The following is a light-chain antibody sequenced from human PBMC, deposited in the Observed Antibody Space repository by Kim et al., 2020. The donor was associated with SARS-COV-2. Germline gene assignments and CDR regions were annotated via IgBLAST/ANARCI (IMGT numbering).Light chain of an antibody. CDR3: QEYNNWPPLT. CDR2: GAS. V-gene: IGKV3-15*01. CDR1: QSVSSN. J-gene: IGKJ4*01. Sequence: VVMTQSPATLSVSPGERATLSCRASQSVSSNIAWYQQKAGQAPRLLIYGASTRATGIPASFSGSGSGTEFTLTISSLQSEDFAVYYCQEYNNWPPLTFGGGTKVDIK.